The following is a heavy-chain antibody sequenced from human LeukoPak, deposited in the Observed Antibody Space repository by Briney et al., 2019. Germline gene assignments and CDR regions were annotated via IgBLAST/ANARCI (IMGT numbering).Heavy chain of an antibody. CDR1: GFTFSSYA. J-gene: IGHJ3*02. Sequence: GGSLRLSCAASGFTFSSYAMHWVRQAPGKGLEWVAVISYDGSNKYYADSVKGRFTISRDNSKNTLYLQMNSLRAEDTAVCYCAREARRITMIVVAPRAFDIWGQGTMVTVSS. D-gene: IGHD3-22*01. CDR2: ISYDGSNK. CDR3: AREARRITMIVVAPRAFDI. V-gene: IGHV3-30-3*01.